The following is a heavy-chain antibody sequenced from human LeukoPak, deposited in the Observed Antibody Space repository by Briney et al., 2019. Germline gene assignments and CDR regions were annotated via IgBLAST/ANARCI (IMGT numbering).Heavy chain of an antibody. CDR3: ARSESRDQSMVRGGERIDY. CDR1: DGSISTDY. J-gene: IGHJ4*02. V-gene: IGHV3-30*19. Sequence: LSLTCTVFDGSISTDYWSWIRQPPGKGLEWVAVISYDGTNKYYADSVKGRFTISRDNSKNTLYLQMNSLRAEDTAVYYCARSESRDQSMVRGGERIDYWGQGTLVTVSS. D-gene: IGHD3-10*01. CDR2: ISYDGTNK.